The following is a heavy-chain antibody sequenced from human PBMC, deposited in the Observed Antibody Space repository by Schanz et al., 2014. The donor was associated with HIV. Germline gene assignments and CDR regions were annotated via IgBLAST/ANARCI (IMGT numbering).Heavy chain of an antibody. Sequence: QVQLVESGGGLVKPGGSLRLSCAASGFTFSDYYMTWIRQAPGKGLEWVAVTWYDGSNKYYADSVKGRFTISRDNSKNTLLLQMNSLRAEDTAVYFCARDGAGCSGTSCYSDAFDIWGQGTPVTVAS. V-gene: IGHV3-33*08. CDR3: ARDGAGCSGTSCYSDAFDI. CDR2: TWYDGSNK. CDR1: GFTFSDYY. J-gene: IGHJ3*02. D-gene: IGHD2-2*01.